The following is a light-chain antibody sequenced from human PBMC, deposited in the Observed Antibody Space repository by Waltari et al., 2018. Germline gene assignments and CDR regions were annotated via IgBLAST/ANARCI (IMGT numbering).Light chain of an antibody. CDR1: SSNIGSNT. V-gene: IGLV1-44*01. J-gene: IGLJ3*02. Sequence: QSVLTQPPSASGTPGQRVTTSCARSSSNIGSNTVNWFQQLPGTAPKLLISSNNQRPSGVPDRFSASKSGTSASLAISGLQSEDEADYYCAAWDDSLNGWVFGGGTKLTVL. CDR2: SNN. CDR3: AAWDDSLNGWV.